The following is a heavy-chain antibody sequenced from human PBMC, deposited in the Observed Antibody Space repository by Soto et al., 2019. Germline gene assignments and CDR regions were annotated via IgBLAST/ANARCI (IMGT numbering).Heavy chain of an antibody. Sequence: SETLSLTCIVSGGSISSSNYYWGWIRQSPGKGLEWVGSLYYGGDTYYNPSLRSRVTISVDTSKNQFSLKLNSVTAADTAVYYCARTPHCSGGSCFPNWFGPWGQGTLVTVS. CDR1: GGSISSSNYY. CDR2: LYYGGDT. CDR3: ARTPHCSGGSCFPNWFGP. V-gene: IGHV4-39*01. D-gene: IGHD2-15*01. J-gene: IGHJ5*02.